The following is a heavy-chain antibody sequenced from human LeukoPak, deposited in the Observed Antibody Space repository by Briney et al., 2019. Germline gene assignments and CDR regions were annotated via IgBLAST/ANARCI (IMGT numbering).Heavy chain of an antibody. CDR2: INHSGST. D-gene: IGHD3-10*01. CDR3: ARGGIWFTNYYFDY. V-gene: IGHV4-34*01. CDR1: GGSFSGYY. Sequence: SETLSLTCAVYGGSFSGYYWSWIRQPPGKGLEWIGEINHSGSTNYNPSLKSRVTTSVDTSKNQFSLKLSSVTAADTAVYYCARGGIWFTNYYFDYWGQGTLVTVSS. J-gene: IGHJ4*02.